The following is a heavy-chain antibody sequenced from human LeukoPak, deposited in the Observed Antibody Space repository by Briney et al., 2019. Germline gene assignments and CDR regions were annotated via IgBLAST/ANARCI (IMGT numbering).Heavy chain of an antibody. V-gene: IGHV3-23*01. CDR2: ISGSGGST. CDR1: GFTFSSYA. J-gene: IGHJ3*02. Sequence: GGSLRLSCAASGFTFSSYAMSWVRQAPGKGLEWVSAISGSGGSTYYADSVKGRFTISRDNSKNTLYLQMNALRVEDTAVYYCARDSSPYCGGDCDFDAFDIWGQGTMVTVSS. D-gene: IGHD2-21*02. CDR3: ARDSSPYCGGDCDFDAFDI.